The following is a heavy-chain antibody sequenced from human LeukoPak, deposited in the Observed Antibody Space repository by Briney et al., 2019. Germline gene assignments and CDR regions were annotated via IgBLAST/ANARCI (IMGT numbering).Heavy chain of an antibody. CDR2: IKQDGSEK. CDR3: ARAPGGYYYYYMDV. Sequence: WGSLRLSCAASGFTFSDYYMSWVCQAPGKGLEWVANIKQDGSEKYYVDSVEGRFTISRDNAKNSLYLQMNSLRAEDTAVYFCARAPGGYYYYYMDVWGKGTTVTISS. V-gene: IGHV3-7*01. CDR1: GFTFSDYY. D-gene: IGHD3-10*01. J-gene: IGHJ6*03.